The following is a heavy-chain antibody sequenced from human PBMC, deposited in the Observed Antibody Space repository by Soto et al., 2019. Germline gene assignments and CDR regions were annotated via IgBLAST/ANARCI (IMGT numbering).Heavy chain of an antibody. CDR3: ARRYGSCFDY. D-gene: IGHD5-18*01. CDR1: GDSVSTNSAT. J-gene: IGHJ4*02. CDR2: TYYRSKWYN. Sequence: SQTLSLTCAISGDSVSTNSATWDWIRQSPSRGLEWLGWTYYRSKWYNDYAVSVKGRITINPDTSNNQLSLQLSSVTAADTAVYYCARRYGSCFDYWGQGTLVTVSS. V-gene: IGHV6-1*01.